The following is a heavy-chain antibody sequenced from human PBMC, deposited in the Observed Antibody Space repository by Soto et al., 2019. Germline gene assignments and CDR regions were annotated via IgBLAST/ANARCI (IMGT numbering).Heavy chain of an antibody. CDR2: IWYDGSNK. CDR3: ARDSRPRKYYYGSSGYLDYYGMDV. J-gene: IGHJ6*02. CDR1: GFTFSSYG. D-gene: IGHD3-22*01. V-gene: IGHV3-33*01. Sequence: WGSLRLSCAASGFTFSSYGIHWVRQAPGKGLEWVAVIWYDGSNKYYADSVKGRFTIFRDNSKNTLYLQMNSLRAEDTAVYYCARDSRPRKYYYGSSGYLDYYGMDVWGQGTTVTVSS.